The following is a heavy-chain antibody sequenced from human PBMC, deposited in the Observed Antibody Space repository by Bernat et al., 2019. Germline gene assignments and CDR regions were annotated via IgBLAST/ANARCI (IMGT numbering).Heavy chain of an antibody. D-gene: IGHD4-11*01. CDR2: ITSKTDGGTT. Sequence: VQLVESGGGLVKPGGSLRLSCAASGFTFSNAWMNWVRQAPGKGLEWVGRITSKTDGGTTDYAAPVKGRFTIARDDSKNTLYLQMNSLKTEDTAVYYCTTGAVTTVNYFDYWGQGTLVTVSS. CDR3: TTGAVTTVNYFDY. J-gene: IGHJ4*02. CDR1: GFTFSNAW. V-gene: IGHV3-15*07.